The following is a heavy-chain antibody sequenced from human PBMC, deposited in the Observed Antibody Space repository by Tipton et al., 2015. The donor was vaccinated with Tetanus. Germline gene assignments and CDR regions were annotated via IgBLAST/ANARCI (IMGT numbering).Heavy chain of an antibody. Sequence: LRLSCAVYGGSFSNYFWRWIRQPPGRGLEWIGEISPSGNTNYNPSLKCRVTISADTSRNQFSLTLSSVTAADTAVYYCARGSGWADFWGQGTQVTVSS. CDR3: ARGSGWADF. V-gene: IGHV4-34*01. D-gene: IGHD6-19*01. CDR2: ISPSGNT. CDR1: GGSFSNYF. J-gene: IGHJ4*02.